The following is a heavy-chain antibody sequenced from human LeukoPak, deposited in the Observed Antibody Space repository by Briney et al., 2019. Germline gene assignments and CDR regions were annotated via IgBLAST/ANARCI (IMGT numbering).Heavy chain of an antibody. CDR1: GGSFSGYY. CDR2: INHSGST. V-gene: IGHV4-34*01. CDR3: ARLSYSSSWYSPRAFDI. Sequence: SETLSLTCAVYGGSFSGYYWSWIRQPPGKGLEWIGEINHSGSTNYNPSLKSRVTISVDTSKNQFSLKLSSVTAADTAVYYCARLSYSSSWYSPRAFDIWGQGTMVTVSS. J-gene: IGHJ3*02. D-gene: IGHD6-13*01.